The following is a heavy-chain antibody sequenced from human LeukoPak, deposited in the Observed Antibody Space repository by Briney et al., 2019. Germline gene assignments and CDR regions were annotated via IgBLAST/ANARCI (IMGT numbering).Heavy chain of an antibody. Sequence: GGSLRLSCAPSGFTFSNAWMSWVRQAPGKGLEWVGRIKSKTDGGTTDYAAPVKGRFTISRDDSKNTLYLQMNSLKTEDTAVYYCTAGVGYSDFDYCGQGTLVTVSS. J-gene: IGHJ4*02. CDR2: IKSKTDGGTT. V-gene: IGHV3-15*01. CDR1: GFTFSNAW. D-gene: IGHD3-22*01. CDR3: TAGVGYSDFDY.